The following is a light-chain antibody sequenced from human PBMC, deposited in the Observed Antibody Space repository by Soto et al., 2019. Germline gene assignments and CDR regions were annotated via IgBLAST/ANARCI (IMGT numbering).Light chain of an antibody. J-gene: IGLJ2*01. CDR1: YSDVGGSNY. Sequence: QSVLTQPPSASGSPGQSVTISCTGTYSDVGGSNYVSWYQQHPGKAPKLVIYGVIQRPSGVPDRFSGSRSGNTASLTVSRLQAEDEADYYCSSNVVGTNLKIFGGGTKVTVL. V-gene: IGLV2-8*01. CDR3: SSNVVGTNLKI. CDR2: GVI.